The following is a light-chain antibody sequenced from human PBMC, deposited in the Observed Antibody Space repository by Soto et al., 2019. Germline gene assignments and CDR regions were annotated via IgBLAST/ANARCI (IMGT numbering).Light chain of an antibody. CDR3: QQYNNWPPMYT. CDR1: QSVSSN. J-gene: IGKJ2*01. CDR2: GAS. V-gene: IGKV3-15*01. Sequence: EIVMTQSPATLSVSPGERATLSCRASQSVSSNLAWYQQKAGQAPGLLINGASTRATGIPARFSGSGSGTEFTLTLSILQSEDFAVYYCQQYNNWPPMYTFGQGTKLEIK.